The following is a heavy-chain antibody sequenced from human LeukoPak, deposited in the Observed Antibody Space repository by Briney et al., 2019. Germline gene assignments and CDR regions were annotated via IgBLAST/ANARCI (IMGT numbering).Heavy chain of an antibody. J-gene: IGHJ4*02. D-gene: IGHD3-3*01. V-gene: IGHV4-4*02. Sequence: SETLSLTCAVSGGSISSSNWWSWVRQPPGKGLEWIGYIYYSGSTSYNPSLQSRVTISIDTSKNQFSLKLSSVTAADSAVYYCARDNDFWSGYYSFDFWGRGTLVTVSS. CDR3: ARDNDFWSGYYSFDF. CDR2: IYYSGST. CDR1: GGSISSSNW.